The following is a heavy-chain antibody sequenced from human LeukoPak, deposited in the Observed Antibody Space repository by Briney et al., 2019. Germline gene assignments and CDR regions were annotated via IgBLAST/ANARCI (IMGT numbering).Heavy chain of an antibody. V-gene: IGHV4-34*01. J-gene: IGHJ4*02. D-gene: IGHD3-10*01. CDR3: ARGGRITMVRGGHPYYFDY. CDR1: RGSFSGYY. Sequence: SETLSLTCAVYRGSFSGYYGSWISQPPGKGLEWIGEINHIGSTNYNPSLKSRVTISVDTSKNQFSLKLSSVTAADTAVYYCARGGRITMVRGGHPYYFDYWGQGTLFTVSS. CDR2: INHIGST.